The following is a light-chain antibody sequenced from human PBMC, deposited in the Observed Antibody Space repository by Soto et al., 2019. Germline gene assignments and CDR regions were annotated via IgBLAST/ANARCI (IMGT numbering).Light chain of an antibody. CDR3: SSYTSSNTYV. V-gene: IGLV2-14*01. J-gene: IGLJ1*01. CDR1: SSDVGGSNY. Sequence: QSALTQPASVSGSPGQSITISCTGTSSDVGGSNYVSWYQQHPGKAPKLMIYDVNNRPSGVSNRFSGSKSGNTASLTISGLQAEDEADYYCSSYTSSNTYVFGTGTKVTVL. CDR2: DVN.